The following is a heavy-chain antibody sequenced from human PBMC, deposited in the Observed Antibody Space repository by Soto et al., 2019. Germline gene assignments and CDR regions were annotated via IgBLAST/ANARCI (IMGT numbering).Heavy chain of an antibody. CDR2: ISWNSGSI. V-gene: IGHV3-9*01. CDR3: ANDMSPGTTVVTNRFDP. CDR1: GFTFDDYA. J-gene: IGHJ5*02. D-gene: IGHD4-17*01. Sequence: PGGSLRLSCAASGFTFDDYAMHWVRQAPGKGLEWVSGISWNSGSIGYADSVKGRFTISRDNAKNSLYLQMNSLRAEDTALYYCANDMSPGTTVVTNRFDPWGQGTLVTV.